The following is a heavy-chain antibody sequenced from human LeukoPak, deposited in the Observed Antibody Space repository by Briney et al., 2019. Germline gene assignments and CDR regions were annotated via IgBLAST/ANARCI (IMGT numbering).Heavy chain of an antibody. CDR3: ARGRNYYGYAFDI. J-gene: IGHJ3*02. V-gene: IGHV4-59*01. D-gene: IGHD1-26*01. CDR2: IYYSGSP. CDR1: GGSISSYY. Sequence: PSETLSLTCTVSGGSISSYYWSWIRQPPGKGLEWIGYIYYSGSPNYSPSLKSRVTISVDTSKNQFSLKLSSVTAADSAVYYCARGRNYYGYAFDIWGQGTTVTVSS.